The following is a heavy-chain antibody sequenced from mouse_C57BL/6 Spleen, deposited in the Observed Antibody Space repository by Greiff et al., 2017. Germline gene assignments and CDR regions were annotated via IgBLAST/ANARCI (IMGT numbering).Heavy chain of an antibody. J-gene: IGHJ3*01. CDR3: ARSTYGNAWFAY. V-gene: IGHV1-82*01. CDR1: GYAFSSSW. CDR2: IYPGDGDT. Sequence: QVQLQQSGPELVKPGASVKISCKASGYAFSSSWMNWVKQRPGKGLEWIGRIYPGDGDTNYNGKFKGKATLTADKSSSTAYMQLSSLTSEDSAVYFCARSTYGNAWFAYWGQGTLGTVSA. D-gene: IGHD2-1*01.